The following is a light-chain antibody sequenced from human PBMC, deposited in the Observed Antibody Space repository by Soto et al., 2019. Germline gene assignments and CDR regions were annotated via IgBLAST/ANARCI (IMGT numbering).Light chain of an antibody. V-gene: IGKV1-5*03. CDR1: QTISSW. CDR3: QQYNSYSRT. J-gene: IGKJ1*01. Sequence: DIQMTQSPSTLSGSVGDRVTITCRASQTISSWLAWYHQKPGKAPKLLIYKASTLKSGVPSRFSGSGSGTEFTLTISSLQPDDFATYYCQQYNSYSRTFGQGTMV. CDR2: KAS.